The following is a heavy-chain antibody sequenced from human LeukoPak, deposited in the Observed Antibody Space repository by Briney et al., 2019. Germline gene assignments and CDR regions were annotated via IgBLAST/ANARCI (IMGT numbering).Heavy chain of an antibody. V-gene: IGHV4-38-2*02. D-gene: IGHD2-2*01. CDR3: AREVGGAYYSYYMDV. CDR2: IYHSGGT. J-gene: IGHJ6*03. CDR1: GYSISSGYY. Sequence: SETLSLTCTVSGYSISSGYYWGWIRQPPGKGLEWIGSIYHSGGTYYNPSLKSRVTISVDTSKNQFSLKLSSVTVADTAVYYCAREVGGAYYSYYMDVWGKGTTVTVSS.